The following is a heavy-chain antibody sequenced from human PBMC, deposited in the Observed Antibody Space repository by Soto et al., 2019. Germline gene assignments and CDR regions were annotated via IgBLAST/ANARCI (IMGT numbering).Heavy chain of an antibody. J-gene: IGHJ5*02. V-gene: IGHV4-31*03. CDR1: GGSINSGGYH. D-gene: IGHD3-22*01. CDR3: ARGVSFYDTSGATSKWFDP. Sequence: QVQLQESGPGLVKPSQTLSLTCTVSGGSINSGGYHWNWIRQHPGKGLEWIGYIYDSGTTYYNPSLKSRVTSSLDTSKNQFSLKLSSVTAADTAVYYCARGVSFYDTSGATSKWFDPWGQGSLVTVSS. CDR2: IYDSGTT.